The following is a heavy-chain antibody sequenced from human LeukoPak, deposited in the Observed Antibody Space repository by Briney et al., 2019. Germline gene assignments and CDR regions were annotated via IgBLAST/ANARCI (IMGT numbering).Heavy chain of an antibody. CDR1: RFTVSNNY. V-gene: IGHV3-21*01. CDR3: GRDHYNDGSGYKCVDY. Sequence: PGGSLRLSCAASRFTVSNNYMNWVRQAPGKGLEWVAFISSGSSSIYYADSVRGRFTISRDNAKNSLYLQMNSLRAEGTAVYYCGRDHYNDGSGYKCVDYWGQGTLVTVSS. D-gene: IGHD3-22*01. CDR2: ISSGSSSI. J-gene: IGHJ4*02.